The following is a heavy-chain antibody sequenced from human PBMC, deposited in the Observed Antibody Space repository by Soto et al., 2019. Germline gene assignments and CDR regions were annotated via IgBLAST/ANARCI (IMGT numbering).Heavy chain of an antibody. CDR1: GFSISRSA. V-gene: IGHV3-30*04. CDR2: IAYDGSNK. D-gene: IGHD1-1*01. CDR3: ARDLQAGTDNVNWFAP. Sequence: QVQLVESGGGVVQPGRSLRLSCAASGFSISRSAMHWVRQAPGKGPEWVAVIAYDGSNKWYADSAKGRFTISRDNSKNTLYLHMTSLIGEDTAVYYCARDLQAGTDNVNWFAPWGQGTLVTVSS. J-gene: IGHJ5*02.